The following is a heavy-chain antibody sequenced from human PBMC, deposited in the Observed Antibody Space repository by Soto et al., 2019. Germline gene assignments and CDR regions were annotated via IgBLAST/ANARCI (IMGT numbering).Heavy chain of an antibody. CDR3: ARATYYDILTGYYLDYYYYYMDV. D-gene: IGHD3-9*01. J-gene: IGHJ6*03. Sequence: ASVKVSCKASGYTFTSYGISWVRQAPGQGLEWMGWISAYNGNTNYAQKLQGRVTMTTDTSTSTAYMELRSLRSDDTAVYYCARATYYDILTGYYLDYYYYYMDVWGKGITVTVSS. CDR1: GYTFTSYG. CDR2: ISAYNGNT. V-gene: IGHV1-18*01.